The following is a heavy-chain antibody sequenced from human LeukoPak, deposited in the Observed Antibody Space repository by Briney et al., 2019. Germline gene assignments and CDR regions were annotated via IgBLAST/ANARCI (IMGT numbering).Heavy chain of an antibody. CDR3: AKAVGLAVAGPFDY. CDR2: IYSGGST. D-gene: IGHD6-19*01. J-gene: IGHJ4*02. CDR1: GFTVSSNY. Sequence: GGSLRLSCAASGFTVSSNYMSWVRQAPGKGLEWVSVIYSGGSTYYADSVKGRFTISRDNSKNTLYLQINSLRVEDAAVYYCAKAVGLAVAGPFDYWGQGTLVTVSS. V-gene: IGHV3-53*01.